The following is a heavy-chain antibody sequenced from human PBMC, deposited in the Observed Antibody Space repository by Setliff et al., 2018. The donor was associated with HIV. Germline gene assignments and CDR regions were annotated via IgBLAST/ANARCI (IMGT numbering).Heavy chain of an antibody. J-gene: IGHJ4*02. D-gene: IGHD6-19*01. CDR1: GFTFSDYY. Sequence: GGSLRLSCAASGFTFSDYYMSWIRQAPGKGLEWVSYISSSGSTIYYADSVKGRLTISRDNAKNSLYLQMNSLRAEDTAVYYCASSWGNSSGWTIDYWGQGTLVTVSS. CDR3: ASSWGNSSGWTIDY. CDR2: ISSSGSTI. V-gene: IGHV3-11*01.